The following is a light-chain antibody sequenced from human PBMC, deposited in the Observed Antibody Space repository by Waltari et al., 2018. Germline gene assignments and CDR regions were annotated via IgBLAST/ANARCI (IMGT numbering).Light chain of an antibody. V-gene: IGKV3-20*01. CDR2: GAS. J-gene: IGKJ1*01. Sequence: EIVLTQSPGTLSLSPGERVTLPCRASERVSRALAWYQQKPGQAPRLLMYGASTRATGIPDRFSGSGSGTDFSLTISRLEPEDFAVYYCQHYVRLPVTFGQGTKVEIK. CDR1: ERVSRA. CDR3: QHYVRLPVT.